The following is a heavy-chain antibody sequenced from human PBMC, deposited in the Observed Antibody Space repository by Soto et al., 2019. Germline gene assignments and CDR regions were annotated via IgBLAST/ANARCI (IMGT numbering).Heavy chain of an antibody. Sequence: EVQLLESGGGLVQPGGSLRLSCAASGFTFSSYAMSWVRQAPGKGLEWVSAISGSGGSTYYADSVKGRFTISRDNSKNTLYLQMNSLRAEDTDVYYCAKASNGDYDLDYWGHGTLVTVSS. CDR2: ISGSGGST. CDR1: GFTFSSYA. D-gene: IGHD4-17*01. CDR3: AKASNGDYDLDY. J-gene: IGHJ4*01. V-gene: IGHV3-23*01.